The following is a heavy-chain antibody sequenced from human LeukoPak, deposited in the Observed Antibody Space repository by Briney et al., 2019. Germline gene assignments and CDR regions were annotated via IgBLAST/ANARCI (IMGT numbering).Heavy chain of an antibody. Sequence: ASVKVSCKASGYTFTSYYMHWVRQAPGQGRAGVGIINPSGGSTSYAQKFQGRVTMTRDMSTSTVYMELSSLRSEDTAVYYCARDWGSSSWYRPLYYFDYWGQGTLVTVSS. D-gene: IGHD6-13*01. CDR2: INPSGGST. CDR1: GYTFTSYY. V-gene: IGHV1-46*01. J-gene: IGHJ4*02. CDR3: ARDWGSSSWYRPLYYFDY.